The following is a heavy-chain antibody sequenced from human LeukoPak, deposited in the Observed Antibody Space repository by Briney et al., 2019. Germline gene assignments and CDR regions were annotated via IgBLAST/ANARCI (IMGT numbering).Heavy chain of an antibody. J-gene: IGHJ4*02. CDR3: ARDRRSWYFDY. D-gene: IGHD5-24*01. Sequence: ASVKVSCKASGGTFSSYAISWVRQAPGQGLEWMGGIIPIFGTANYAQKFQGRVTITADESTSTAYMELGSLRSEDTAVYYCARDRRSWYFDYWGQGTLVTVSS. CDR2: IIPIFGTA. V-gene: IGHV1-69*13. CDR1: GGTFSSYA.